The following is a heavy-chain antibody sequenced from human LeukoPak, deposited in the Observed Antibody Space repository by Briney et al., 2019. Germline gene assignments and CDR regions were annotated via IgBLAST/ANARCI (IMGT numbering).Heavy chain of an antibody. V-gene: IGHV4-4*09. CDR1: GGSICSYY. CDR3: ARHGYYYYMDG. J-gene: IGHJ6*03. CDR2: IYTTGST. Sequence: PSETLSLTCTVSGGSICSYYWSWFRQPSGKGLEWIGYIYTTGSTNYDPSLKSRVRISIDTSKSQDSLKLSSVTAADTAVYYCARHGYYYYMDGWGKGTTVTVSS.